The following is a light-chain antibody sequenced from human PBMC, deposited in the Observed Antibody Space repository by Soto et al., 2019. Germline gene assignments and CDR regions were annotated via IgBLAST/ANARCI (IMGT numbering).Light chain of an antibody. V-gene: IGLV2-23*02. J-gene: IGLJ2*01. CDR3: CSYAGGSTTGVL. CDR2: EVS. CDR1: NSDVGIYNL. Sequence: QSALTQPASVSGSPGQTITISCTGTNSDVGIYNLVSWYQQHPGKAPKLIIYEVSKRPSGVSNRFSGSKSVNTASLTMSGLQAEDEADYYCCSYAGGSTTGVLFGGGTKLTVL.